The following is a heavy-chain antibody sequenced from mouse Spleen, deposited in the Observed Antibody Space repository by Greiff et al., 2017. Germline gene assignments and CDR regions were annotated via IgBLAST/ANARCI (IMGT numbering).Heavy chain of an antibody. CDR2: IDPSDSYT. V-gene: IGHV1-59*01. Sequence: QVQLQQPGAELVRPGTSVKLSCKASGYTFTSYWMHWVKQRPGQGLEWIGVIDPSDSYTNYNQKFKGKATLTVDTSSSTAYMQLSSLTSEDSAVYYCARWGIWFAYWGQGTLVTVSA. CDR3: ARWGIWFAY. CDR1: GYTFTSYW. J-gene: IGHJ3*01.